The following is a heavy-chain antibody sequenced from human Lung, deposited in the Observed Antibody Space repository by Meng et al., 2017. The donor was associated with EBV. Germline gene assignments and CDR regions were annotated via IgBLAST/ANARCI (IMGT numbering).Heavy chain of an antibody. V-gene: IGHV4-34*12. CDR2: IIHGGSP. J-gene: IGHJ4*02. Sequence: QVQLQEGDAGLLKPSETLSLTCAVNGGSLSGAYWNWIRQPPGKGLEWIGEIIHGGSPSYNPSLKSRVTISIDTSKNQLSLMLSPVTAADTAVYYCARRPTGIDYWGQGTLVTVSS. CDR3: ARRPTGIDY. CDR1: GGSLSGAY. D-gene: IGHD2-8*02.